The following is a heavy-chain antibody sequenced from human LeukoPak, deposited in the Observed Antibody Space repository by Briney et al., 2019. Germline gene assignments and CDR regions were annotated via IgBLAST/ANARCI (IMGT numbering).Heavy chain of an antibody. CDR3: ARDGYSSSWYRGLNYYYYYYMDV. J-gene: IGHJ6*03. V-gene: IGHV4-4*07. Sequence: SETLSLTCTVSGGSISSYYWSWIRQPAGKGLEWIGRIYTSGSTNYNPSLKSRVTMSVDTSKNQFSLKLSSVTAADTAVYYCARDGYSSSWYRGLNYYYYYYMDVWGKGTTVAISS. CDR2: IYTSGST. D-gene: IGHD6-13*01. CDR1: GGSISSYY.